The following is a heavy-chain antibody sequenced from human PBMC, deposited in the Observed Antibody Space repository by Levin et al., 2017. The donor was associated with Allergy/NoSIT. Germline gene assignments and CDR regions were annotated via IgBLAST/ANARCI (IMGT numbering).Heavy chain of an antibody. D-gene: IGHD6-13*01. Sequence: GESLKISCKASGYTFTGYYIHWVRQAPGQGLEWMGWINPNSGGTNYAQKFQGRVTMTRDTSISTAYMELSRLRSDDTAVYYCAREREAAAGTVWFDPWGQGTLVTVSS. V-gene: IGHV1-2*02. CDR3: AREREAAAGTVWFDP. CDR2: INPNSGGT. CDR1: GYTFTGYY. J-gene: IGHJ5*02.